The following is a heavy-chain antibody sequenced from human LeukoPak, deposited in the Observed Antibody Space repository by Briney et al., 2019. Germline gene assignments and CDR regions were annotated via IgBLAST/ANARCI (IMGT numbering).Heavy chain of an antibody. D-gene: IGHD3-3*01. CDR3: ARGVPYASWSGPHYSDY. CDR1: GFTFSSYA. V-gene: IGHV3-30-3*01. Sequence: SGGSLRLSCAASGFTFSSYAMHWVRQAPGKGLEWVAVISYDGSNKYYADSVKGRFTISRDNSKNTLYLQMNSLRAEDTAVYYCARGVPYASWSGPHYSDYWGQGTLVTVSS. J-gene: IGHJ4*02. CDR2: ISYDGSNK.